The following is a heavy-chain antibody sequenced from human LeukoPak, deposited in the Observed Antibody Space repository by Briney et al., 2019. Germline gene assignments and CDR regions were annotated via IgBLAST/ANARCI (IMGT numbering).Heavy chain of an antibody. CDR2: IYYSGST. CDR1: GGSISSYY. V-gene: IGHV4-59*12. Sequence: SETLSLTCTVSGGSISSYYWSWIRQPPGKGLEWIGYIYYSGSTNYNPSLKSRVTISVDTSKNQFSLKLSSVTAADTAVYYCARDSSSFFTGYWGQGTLVTVSS. D-gene: IGHD6-6*01. J-gene: IGHJ4*02. CDR3: ARDSSSFFTGY.